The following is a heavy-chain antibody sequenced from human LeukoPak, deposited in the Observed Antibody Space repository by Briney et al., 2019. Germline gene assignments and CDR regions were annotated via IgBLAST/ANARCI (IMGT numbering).Heavy chain of an antibody. Sequence: ASVKVSCKASGYTFTGYYMHWVRQAPGQGLEWMGWINPNSGGTNYAQKFQGWVTMTRDTSISTAYMELSRLRSDDTAVYYCARDPGMYYDFWSGYPPGMDVWGQGTTVTVSS. CDR1: GYTFTGYY. CDR3: ARDPGMYYDFWSGYPPGMDV. D-gene: IGHD3-3*01. CDR2: INPNSGGT. J-gene: IGHJ6*02. V-gene: IGHV1-2*04.